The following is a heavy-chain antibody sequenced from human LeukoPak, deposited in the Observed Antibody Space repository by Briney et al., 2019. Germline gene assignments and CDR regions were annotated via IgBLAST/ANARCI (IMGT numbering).Heavy chain of an antibody. Sequence: GGSLRLSCAASGFTFSSYSMNWVRQAPGKGLEWVSSISRSSSYMYYADSVKGRFTISRDNAKNSLYLQMNSLRAEDTAVYYCARAGANFKTSPFDYWGQGTLVTVSS. CDR2: ISRSSSYM. J-gene: IGHJ4*02. CDR1: GFTFSSYS. CDR3: ARAGANFKTSPFDY. D-gene: IGHD4/OR15-4a*01. V-gene: IGHV3-21*01.